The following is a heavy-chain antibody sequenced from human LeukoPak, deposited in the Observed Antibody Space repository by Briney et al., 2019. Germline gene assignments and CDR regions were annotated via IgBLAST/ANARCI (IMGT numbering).Heavy chain of an antibody. V-gene: IGHV4-39*01. CDR2: ICYSGST. CDR3: ARGRPGSSSSQFDY. Sequence: SQTLSLTCTVSGGSISSSSYYWGWIRQPPGKGLEWIGSICYSGSTYYNPSLKSRVTISVDTSKNQFSLKLSSVTAADTAVYYCARGRPGSSSSQFDYWGQGTLVTVSS. D-gene: IGHD6-6*01. CDR1: GGSISSSSYY. J-gene: IGHJ4*02.